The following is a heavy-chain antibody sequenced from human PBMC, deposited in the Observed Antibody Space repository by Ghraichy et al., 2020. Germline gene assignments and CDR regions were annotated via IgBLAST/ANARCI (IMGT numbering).Heavy chain of an antibody. J-gene: IGHJ4*02. V-gene: IGHV3-48*02. CDR3: ARPRSVIAATPVDY. CDR1: GFTFSTFS. D-gene: IGHD2-15*01. CDR2: ISSASSTI. Sequence: GGSLRLSCAASGFTFSTFSMNWVRQALGKGLEWVSYISSASSTIYYADSVKGRFTISRDNAKNSLYLQMNSLRDEDTAVYYCARPRSVIAATPVDYWGQGTLVTVSS.